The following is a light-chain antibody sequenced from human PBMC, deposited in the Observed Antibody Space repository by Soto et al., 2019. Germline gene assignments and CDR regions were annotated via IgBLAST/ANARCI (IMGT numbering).Light chain of an antibody. CDR2: RAS. Sequence: DIQMTQSPSFLYASVGDRVTITCRARRTVSNWLAWYQHQPGRAPRLLISRASTLESGVPPRFSGSGFGTEFTLTIDSLQSDDFGTYYCQQYDGYSRTFGQGTKVDIK. V-gene: IGKV1-5*03. CDR1: RTVSNW. CDR3: QQYDGYSRT. J-gene: IGKJ1*01.